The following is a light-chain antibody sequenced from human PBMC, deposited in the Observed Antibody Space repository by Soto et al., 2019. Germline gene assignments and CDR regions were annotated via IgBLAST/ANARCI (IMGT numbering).Light chain of an antibody. CDR2: DVS. J-gene: IGLJ2*01. CDR3: YSYTSSSTVL. CDR1: SSDVGGYNY. Sequence: QSALTQPASVSGSPGQSITISCTGISSDVGGYNYVSWYQQHPDKAPKLMIYDVSNRPSGVYNRFSGSKSGTTASLTISGLQAEDEADYYCYSYTSSSTVLFGGGTKVTVL. V-gene: IGLV2-14*01.